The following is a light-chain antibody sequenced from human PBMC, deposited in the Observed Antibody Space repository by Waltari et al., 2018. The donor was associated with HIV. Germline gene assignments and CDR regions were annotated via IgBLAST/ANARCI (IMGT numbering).Light chain of an antibody. CDR3: ATWDDSLNAWV. V-gene: IGLV1-44*01. Sequence: QSVLNQSPSASGTPGQRVIISCSGRSSTIGSNTVTWYQQFPGTAPKLLIYSYGQRPSGVPERFSGSKSATSASLAISGLRSEDEADYYCATWDDSLNAWVFGGGTKLTVL. J-gene: IGLJ3*02. CDR2: SYG. CDR1: SSTIGSNT.